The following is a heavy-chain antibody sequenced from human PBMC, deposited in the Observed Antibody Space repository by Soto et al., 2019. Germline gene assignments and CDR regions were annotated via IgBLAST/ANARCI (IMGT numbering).Heavy chain of an antibody. J-gene: IGHJ4*02. CDR3: VKDRWNVAAAEVFDS. Sequence: VQLLDSGGGLVQPGGSLRLSCAASGFTFSSCAMGWVRQAPGKGLEWVSGISSTGGTADYADSVKGRFTISRDNSRNQMNLQMRSLRADDTAIYYCVKDRWNVAAAEVFDSWGLGTLVTVSS. D-gene: IGHD6-13*01. CDR1: GFTFSSCA. CDR2: ISSTGGTA. V-gene: IGHV3-23*01.